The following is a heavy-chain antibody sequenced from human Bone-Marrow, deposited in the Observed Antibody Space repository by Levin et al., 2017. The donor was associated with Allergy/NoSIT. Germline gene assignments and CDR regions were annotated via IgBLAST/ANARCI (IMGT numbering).Heavy chain of an antibody. V-gene: IGHV3-21*01. J-gene: IGHJ4*02. D-gene: IGHD4-17*01. Sequence: PGGSLRLSCAASGFTFSSYNMNWVRQAPGKGLEWVSSISSSGSDVSYADSVKGRFTISRDNAKNSLYLQMNSLRAEDTAVYFCARCRGVYGDHALGSWGQGILVSVSS. CDR3: ARCRGVYGDHALGS. CDR2: ISSSGSDV. CDR1: GFTFSSYN.